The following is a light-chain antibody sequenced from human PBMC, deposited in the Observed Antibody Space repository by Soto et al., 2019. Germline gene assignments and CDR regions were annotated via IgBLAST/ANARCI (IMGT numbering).Light chain of an antibody. CDR1: QSISNW. CDR3: QQYNSSS. J-gene: IGKJ1*01. V-gene: IGKV1-5*01. Sequence: IQITQSLTLQPASVGDRVTITCRASQSISNWWTWYQQKPGTAPKVLMYHASNLPSVVPSRFSGSGSGKEFSLTISRLHHNDVANYCCQQYNSSSFGQGTKVDI. CDR2: HAS.